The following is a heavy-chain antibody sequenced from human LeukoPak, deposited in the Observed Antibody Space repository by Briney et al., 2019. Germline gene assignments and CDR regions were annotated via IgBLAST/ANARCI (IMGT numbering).Heavy chain of an antibody. Sequence: GGSLRLSCAASGFTFSSYWMSWVRQAPGKGLEWVANIKQDGSEKYYVDSVKGRFTISRDNAKNSLYLQMNSLRAEDTAVYYCARDRYCSSTSCYLGNAFDIWGQGTVVTVSS. CDR3: ARDRYCSSTSCYLGNAFDI. V-gene: IGHV3-7*01. CDR1: GFTFSSYW. CDR2: IKQDGSEK. J-gene: IGHJ3*02. D-gene: IGHD2-2*01.